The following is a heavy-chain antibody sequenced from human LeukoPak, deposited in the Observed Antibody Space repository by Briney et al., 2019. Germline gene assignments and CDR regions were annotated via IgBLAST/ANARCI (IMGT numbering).Heavy chain of an antibody. CDR3: AKEGYSSSWYFLTYYYYYMDV. J-gene: IGHJ6*03. CDR2: IKQDGSEK. CDR1: GFTFSSYW. V-gene: IGHV3-7*01. Sequence: PGGSLRLSCAASGFTFSSYWMSWVRQVPGKGLEWVANIKQDGSEKYYVDSVKGRFTISRDNAKNSLYLQMNSLRAEDTAVYYCAKEGYSSSWYFLTYYYYYMDVWGKGTTVTVSS. D-gene: IGHD6-13*01.